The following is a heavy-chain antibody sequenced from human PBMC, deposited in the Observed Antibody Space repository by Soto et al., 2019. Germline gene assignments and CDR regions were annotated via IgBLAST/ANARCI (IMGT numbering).Heavy chain of an antibody. D-gene: IGHD3-3*01. CDR3: AREICVVIISGGRDAFDI. Sequence: QVQLVQSGAEVKKPGSSVKVSCKASGGTFSTYAISWVRQAPGQGLEWMGGIIPIFGTAKYAQKFQGRVTSTADESTSTAYMELSSLRSEDTAVYYCAREICVVIISGGRDAFDIWGQGTMVTVSS. V-gene: IGHV1-69*01. CDR2: IIPIFGTA. CDR1: GGTFSTYA. J-gene: IGHJ3*02.